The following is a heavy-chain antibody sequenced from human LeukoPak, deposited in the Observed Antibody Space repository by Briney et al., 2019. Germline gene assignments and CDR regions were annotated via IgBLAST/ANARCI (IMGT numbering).Heavy chain of an antibody. D-gene: IGHD3-22*01. CDR2: IYPGDSDT. CDR3: ARHPLYYYDSSGTQSWD. CDR1: GYSFTSYW. J-gene: IGHJ4*02. V-gene: IGHV5-51*01. Sequence: GESLKISCKGSGYSFTSYWIGWVRQMPGKGLEGMGIIYPGDSDTRYSPSFQGQVTISADRSISTAYLQWSSLKASDTAMYYCARHPLYYYDSSGTQSWDWGQGTLVTVSS.